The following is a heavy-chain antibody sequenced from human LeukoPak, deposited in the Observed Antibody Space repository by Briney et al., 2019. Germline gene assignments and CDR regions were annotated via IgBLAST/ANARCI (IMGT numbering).Heavy chain of an antibody. J-gene: IGHJ5*02. V-gene: IGHV1-8*01. Sequence: ASVKVSYTPSGYTFTSCDINWLRQATGQGLEWMGWMNPSSGNTGYAQKFQGRVTISRNISISTAYMELSSLTSDDTAVYYCARGRASVTTPWFDPGSEGTLVIVSS. D-gene: IGHD4-11*01. CDR2: MNPSSGNT. CDR3: ARGRASVTTPWFDP. CDR1: GYTFTSCD.